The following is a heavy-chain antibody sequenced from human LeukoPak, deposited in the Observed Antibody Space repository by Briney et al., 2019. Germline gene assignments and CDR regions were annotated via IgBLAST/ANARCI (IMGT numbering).Heavy chain of an antibody. CDR1: GGSISSCGYY. CDR3: ARVPRDGGNSDDAFDT. D-gene: IGHD4-23*01. CDR2: IYYSGST. Sequence: KTSQTLSFTCTVSGGSISSCGYYWSWIRQHPGKGLEWIGYIYYSGSTYYNPSLKSRVTISVATSKNQFSLKLSSVTAADTAVYYCARVPRDGGNSDDAFDTWGQGTMVTVSS. V-gene: IGHV4-31*03. J-gene: IGHJ3*02.